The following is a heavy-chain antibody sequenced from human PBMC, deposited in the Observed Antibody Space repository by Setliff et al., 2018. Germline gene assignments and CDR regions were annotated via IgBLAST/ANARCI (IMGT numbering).Heavy chain of an antibody. CDR3: ATETVTFGGIIVRGYFDV. Sequence: VKVSCKASGGSFNNYPISWVRQAPGHGLEWMGGIIPMFRTGKYAQRFQGRVTITADESTTTAYMELSSLRVEDTAVYYCATETVTFGGIIVRGYFDVWGQGTMVTVSS. J-gene: IGHJ3*01. CDR1: GGSFNNYP. CDR2: IIPMFRTG. V-gene: IGHV1-69*13. D-gene: IGHD3-16*02.